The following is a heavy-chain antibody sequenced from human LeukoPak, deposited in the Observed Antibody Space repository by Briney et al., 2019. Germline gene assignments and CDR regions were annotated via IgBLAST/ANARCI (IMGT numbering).Heavy chain of an antibody. D-gene: IGHD6-6*01. V-gene: IGHV3-21*01. J-gene: IGHJ4*02. CDR3: ARNEAARSFDY. CDR1: GFTFSSYS. CDR2: ISSSSSYI. Sequence: GSLRLSCAASGFTFSSYSMNWVRQAPGKGLEWVSSISSSSSYIYYADSVKGRFTISRDNVKNSLYLQMNSLRAEDTAVYYCARNEAARSFDYWGQGTLVTVSS.